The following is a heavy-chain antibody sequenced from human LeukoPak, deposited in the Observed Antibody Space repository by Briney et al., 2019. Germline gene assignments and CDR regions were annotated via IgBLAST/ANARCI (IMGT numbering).Heavy chain of an antibody. CDR3: AREGASTISHAFDV. CDR2: IIQDGSER. V-gene: IGHV3-7*01. CDR1: GFPFSTFW. Sequence: GGSLRLSCAASGFPFSTFWMTWVRQAPGKGLEWVANIIQDGSERYYVGSVKGRFTISRDNAKNSLFLQMNSLRAEDTAVYYCAREGASTISHAFDVWGQGTMDTVSS. D-gene: IGHD3-16*01. J-gene: IGHJ3*01.